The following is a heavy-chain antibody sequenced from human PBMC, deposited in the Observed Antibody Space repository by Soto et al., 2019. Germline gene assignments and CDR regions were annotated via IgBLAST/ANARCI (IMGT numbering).Heavy chain of an antibody. Sequence: GGSMRLSCAASGFTISSNYMSWVSKATGKGLEWASVIYSGGSTYYADSVKGRFTISRDNSKNTLYLQMNSLRAEDTAVYYCARDTQGYCSGGSCYLGAFDIWGQGTMVTVSS. V-gene: IGHV3-66*01. J-gene: IGHJ3*02. CDR1: GFTISSNY. CDR2: IYSGGST. CDR3: ARDTQGYCSGGSCYLGAFDI. D-gene: IGHD2-15*01.